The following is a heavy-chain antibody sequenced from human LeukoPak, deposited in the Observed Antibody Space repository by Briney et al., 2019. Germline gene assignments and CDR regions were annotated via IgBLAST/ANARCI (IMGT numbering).Heavy chain of an antibody. J-gene: IGHJ6*02. CDR2: IYYSGST. V-gene: IGHV4-39*01. Sequence: PSETLSLTCTVSGGSISSSSYYWGWIRQPPGTGLEWIGSIYYSGSTYYNPSLKSRVTISVDTSKNQFSLKLSSVTAADTAVYYCARQHYDILTGYLVYYGMDVWGQGTTVTVSS. CDR3: ARQHYDILTGYLVYYGMDV. CDR1: GGSISSSSYY. D-gene: IGHD3-9*01.